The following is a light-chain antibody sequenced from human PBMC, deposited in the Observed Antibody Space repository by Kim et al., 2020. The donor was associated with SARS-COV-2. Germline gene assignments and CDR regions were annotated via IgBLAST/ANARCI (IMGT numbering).Light chain of an antibody. J-gene: IGKJ1*01. V-gene: IGKV3-20*01. CDR1: QSVRSNY. CDR2: GAS. Sequence: PGERATLSCRASQSVRSNYVAWYQQKPGQAPRLLIYGASSRATGIPDRFSGSGSGTDFTLTISRLEPEDFAVYYCQQYGDLWTFGQGTKVEIK. CDR3: QQYGDLWT.